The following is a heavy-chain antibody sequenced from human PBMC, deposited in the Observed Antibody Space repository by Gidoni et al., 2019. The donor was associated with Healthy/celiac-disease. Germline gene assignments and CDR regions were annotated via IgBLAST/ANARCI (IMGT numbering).Heavy chain of an antibody. CDR1: GGTFSSYA. CDR3: ARDQVYYYDSSGYPVLYFDY. V-gene: IGHV1-69*06. D-gene: IGHD3-22*01. CDR2: IIPIVGTA. Sequence: QVQLVQSGAEVKKPGSSVTVSCTASGGTFSSYAISWVRQAPGQGLEWMGGIIPIVGTANYAQKFQGRVTITADKSTSTAYMELSSLRSEDTAVYYCARDQVYYYDSSGYPVLYFDYWGQGTLVTVSS. J-gene: IGHJ4*02.